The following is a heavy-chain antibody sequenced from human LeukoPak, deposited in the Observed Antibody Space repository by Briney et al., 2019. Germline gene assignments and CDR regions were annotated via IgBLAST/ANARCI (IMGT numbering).Heavy chain of an antibody. J-gene: IGHJ3*02. CDR3: ARGEAVTAHDGAFDI. Sequence: GGSLRLSCAASGFTFSNAWMSWVRQAPGKGLEWVGRIKSKADGGTTDYAAPAKGRFTISRDNAKNSLYLQMNSLRAEDTAVYYCARGEAVTAHDGAFDIWGQGTMVTVSS. CDR1: GFTFSNAW. D-gene: IGHD2-21*02. V-gene: IGHV3-15*01. CDR2: IKSKADGGTT.